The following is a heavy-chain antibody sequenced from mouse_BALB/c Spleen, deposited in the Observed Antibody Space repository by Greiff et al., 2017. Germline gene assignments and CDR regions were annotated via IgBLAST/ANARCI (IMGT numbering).Heavy chain of an antibody. D-gene: IGHD1-1*01. Sequence: VQRVESGAELVRPGSSVKISCKASGYAFSSYWMNWVKQRPGQGLEWIGQIYPGDGDTNYNEKFKSKATLTVDTSSSTAYMQLSSLTSEDSAVYYCARAYYGSSWFAYWGQGTLVTVSA. CDR3: ARAYYGSSWFAY. J-gene: IGHJ3*01. CDR1: GYAFSSYW. CDR2: IYPGDGDT. V-gene: IGHV1-80*01.